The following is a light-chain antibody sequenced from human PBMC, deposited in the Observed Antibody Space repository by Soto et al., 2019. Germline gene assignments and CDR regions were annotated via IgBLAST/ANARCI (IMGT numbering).Light chain of an antibody. V-gene: IGLV2-23*01. CDR3: SSYVGTNFVNV. CDR2: EGS. Sequence: QSVLTQPASVSGSPGQSITISCTGTSSDVGRYNLVSWYQQHPGKAPKLMIYEGSKRPSGVSNRFSGSKSANTASLTISGLQAEDEADYYCSSYVGTNFVNVFGTGTKVTAL. CDR1: SSDVGRYNL. J-gene: IGLJ1*01.